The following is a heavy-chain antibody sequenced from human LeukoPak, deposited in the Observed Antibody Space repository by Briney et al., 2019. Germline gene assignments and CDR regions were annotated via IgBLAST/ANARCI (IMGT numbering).Heavy chain of an antibody. CDR1: GGSFSGYY. CDR3: ARRLCGGDCYSTFSY. D-gene: IGHD2-21*02. J-gene: IGHJ4*02. CDR2: INHSGST. V-gene: IGHV4-34*01. Sequence: SPSETLSLTCAVHGGSFSGYYWSWIRQPPGKGLEWIGEINHSGSTNYNPSLKSRVTISVDPSKNQFSLKLSSVTAADTDVYYCARRLCGGDCYSTFSYWGQGTLVTVSS.